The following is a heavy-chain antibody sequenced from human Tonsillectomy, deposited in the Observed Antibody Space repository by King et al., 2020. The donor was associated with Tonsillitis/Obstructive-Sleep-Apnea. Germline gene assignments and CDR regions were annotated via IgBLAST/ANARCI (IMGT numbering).Heavy chain of an antibody. V-gene: IGHV1-18*01. J-gene: IGHJ4*02. CDR2: ISGYNGNT. CDR1: GYTFSTSA. CDR3: AGGPGGVAETFDY. Sequence: QLVQSGAEVKKPGASVQVSCKASGYTFSTSAISWVRQAPGQGLEWLGWISGYNGNTNYAQRFQGRVTLTTDTSTSTAYMDLRSRRSDDTAVYYCAGGPGGVAETFDYWGQGTLVTVSS. D-gene: IGHD6-13*01.